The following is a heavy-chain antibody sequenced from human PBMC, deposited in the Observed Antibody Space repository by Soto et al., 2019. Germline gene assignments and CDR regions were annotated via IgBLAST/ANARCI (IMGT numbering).Heavy chain of an antibody. CDR3: AQGPTHQYFDY. CDR2: ISGSGGST. D-gene: IGHD2-2*01. V-gene: IGHV3-23*01. J-gene: IGHJ4*01. CDR1: GFTFSSYA. Sequence: GRPRLSCAASGFTFSSYAMSWVRQAPGKGLEWVSAISGSGGSTYYADSVKGRFTISRDNSKNTLYLQMNSLRAEDTAVYYCAQGPTHQYFDYWGHGTLVTVSS.